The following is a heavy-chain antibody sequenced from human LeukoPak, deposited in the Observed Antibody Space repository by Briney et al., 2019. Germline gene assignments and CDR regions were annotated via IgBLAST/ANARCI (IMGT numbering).Heavy chain of an antibody. Sequence: SETLSLTCTVSGGSISSSSYYWGWIRQHPGRGLEWIAYIYYTGSTYYNPSLKSRVTISIDTSKNQFSLNLSSVTAADTAVYYCARVFGKSYIDYWGQGTLVTVSS. CDR3: ARVFGKSYIDY. D-gene: IGHD3-16*01. CDR1: GGSISSSSYY. J-gene: IGHJ4*02. CDR2: IYYTGST. V-gene: IGHV4-31*03.